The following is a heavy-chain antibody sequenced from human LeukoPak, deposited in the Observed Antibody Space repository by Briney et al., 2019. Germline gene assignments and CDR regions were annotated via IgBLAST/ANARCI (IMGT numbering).Heavy chain of an antibody. CDR1: GFTFSNYW. CDR3: ARDPYVSNFDY. Sequence: GGSLRLSCAASGFTFSNYWMSWVRQAPGKGPEWMGNIKEDGSETYYVDSVKGRFTISRGNAQNSLYLHMHSLRVEDTAVYYCARDPYVSNFDYWGQGTLVTVSS. CDR2: IKEDGSET. V-gene: IGHV3-7*03. D-gene: IGHD3-10*02. J-gene: IGHJ4*02.